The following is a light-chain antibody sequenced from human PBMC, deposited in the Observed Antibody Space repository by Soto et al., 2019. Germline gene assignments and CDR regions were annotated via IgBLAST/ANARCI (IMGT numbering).Light chain of an antibody. V-gene: IGLV1-47*01. CDR1: SSNIGSNY. J-gene: IGLJ2*01. CDR2: RNN. Sequence: QSVLTQPPSASGTPGQRVTISCSGSSSNIGSNYVYWYQQLPGTVPQLLIYRNNERPSGVPDRFSGAKSGTSASLASSGLRSEDEADYYCAAWDDSLSGVVFGGGTKVTVL. CDR3: AAWDDSLSGVV.